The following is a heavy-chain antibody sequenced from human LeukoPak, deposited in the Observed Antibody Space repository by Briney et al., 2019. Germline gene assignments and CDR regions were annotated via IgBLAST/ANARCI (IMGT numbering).Heavy chain of an antibody. CDR3: AKSQYSFGSGSTRPLFDH. D-gene: IGHD3-10*01. V-gene: IGHV1-2*02. CDR2: MNPNSGGA. J-gene: IGHJ4*02. Sequence: GASVKVSCKASGYILTDYYIHWVRQARGQGLEWMGWMNPNSGGAYFAQSFEARVTLSMDTSINTAYMEMRGLTSDDTAIYYCAKSQYSFGSGSTRPLFDHWGQGTLVTVSS. CDR1: GYILTDYY.